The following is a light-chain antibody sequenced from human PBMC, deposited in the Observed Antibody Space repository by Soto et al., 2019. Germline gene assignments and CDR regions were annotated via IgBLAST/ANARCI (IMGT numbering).Light chain of an antibody. CDR2: DAS. Sequence: DIVLTQSPATLSLSPGERATLSCRASQSVSRKLAWYQQKPGQAPRLLIYDASNRATGIPARFSGSGSGTDFTLTISSLEPEDLAVYYCQQRSNWPRTFGQGTKVDI. V-gene: IGKV3-11*01. J-gene: IGKJ1*01. CDR1: QSVSRK. CDR3: QQRSNWPRT.